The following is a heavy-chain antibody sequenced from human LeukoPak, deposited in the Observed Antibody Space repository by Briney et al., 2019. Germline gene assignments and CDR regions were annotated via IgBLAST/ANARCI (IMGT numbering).Heavy chain of an antibody. V-gene: IGHV3-13*01. J-gene: IGHJ6*02. CDR1: GFTFSSYD. CDR2: IGTAGDT. Sequence: GGSLRLSCVASGFTFSSYDMHWVRQATGKGLEWVSAIGTAGDTYYPGSVKGRFTISRENAKNSLYLQMNSLRAGDTAVYYCARALGSGRNDYYYYGMDVWGQGTTVTVSS. D-gene: IGHD3-10*01. CDR3: ARALGSGRNDYYYYGMDV.